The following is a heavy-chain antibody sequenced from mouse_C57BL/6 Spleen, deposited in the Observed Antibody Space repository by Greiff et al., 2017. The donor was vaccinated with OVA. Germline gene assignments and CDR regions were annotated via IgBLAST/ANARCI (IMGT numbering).Heavy chain of an antibody. CDR3: AIGGAMDY. CDR2: INPSSGYT. V-gene: IGHV1-7*01. Sequence: QVQLQQSGAELAKPGASVKLSCKASGYTFTSYWMHWVNQRPGQGLEWIGYINPSSGYTKYNQKFKDKATLTADKSSSTAYRQLSSLTYEDSAVYDCAIGGAMDYWGQGTSVTVSS. J-gene: IGHJ4*01. CDR1: GYTFTSYW.